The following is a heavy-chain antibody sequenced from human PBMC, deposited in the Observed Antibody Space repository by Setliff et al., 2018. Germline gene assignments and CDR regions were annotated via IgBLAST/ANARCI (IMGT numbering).Heavy chain of an antibody. CDR1: GGSIRSSSYY. CDR3: AREGYSSLIGWFDP. CDR2: IYYSGST. V-gene: IGHV4-39*02. J-gene: IGHJ5*02. Sequence: PSETLSLTCTVSGGSIRSSSYYWGWIRQPPGKGLEWIGSIYYSGSTYYNPSLKSRVTISVDTSKNQFSLKLSSVTAADTAVYYCAREGYSSLIGWFDPWGQGTLGTVSS. D-gene: IGHD6-13*01.